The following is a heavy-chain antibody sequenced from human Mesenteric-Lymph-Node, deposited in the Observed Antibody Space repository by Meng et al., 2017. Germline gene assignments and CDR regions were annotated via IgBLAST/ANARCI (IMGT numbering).Heavy chain of an antibody. Sequence: GESLKISCQASGYNFANYWIGWVRQMPGKGLEPMGIIYPGDSDVSYSPSFEGQVTISADRSTRSTYLQWRSLKASDTAKYYCARLGLEDYYFDFWGQGTLVTVSS. V-gene: IGHV5-51*01. D-gene: IGHD1-26*01. CDR3: ARLGLEDYYFDF. CDR2: IYPGDSDV. J-gene: IGHJ4*02. CDR1: GYNFANYW.